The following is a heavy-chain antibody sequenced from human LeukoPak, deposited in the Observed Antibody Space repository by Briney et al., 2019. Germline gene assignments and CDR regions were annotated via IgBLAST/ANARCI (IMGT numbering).Heavy chain of an antibody. D-gene: IGHD4-17*01. J-gene: IGHJ4*02. V-gene: IGHV3-74*01. CDR2: INSDGSST. Sequence: GGSLRLSCAASGFTFSNYWIHWVRQGSGKGLVWVSRINSDGSSTSYADSVKGRFTISRDNAKNTLYLQMNSLRAEDTAVYYCARDTDTVTTILDYWGQGTLVTVSS. CDR3: ARDTDTVTTILDY. CDR1: GFTFSNYW.